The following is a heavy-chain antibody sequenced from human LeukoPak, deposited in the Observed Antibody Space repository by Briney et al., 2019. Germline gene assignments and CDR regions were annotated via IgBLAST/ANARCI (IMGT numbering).Heavy chain of an antibody. CDR1: GGSISSGDYY. CDR2: IYYSGST. V-gene: IGHV4-30-4*01. D-gene: IGHD3-22*01. CDR3: ARAFLTYYYDSSGHYYFDY. J-gene: IGHJ4*02. Sequence: PSETLSLTCTVSGGSISSGDYYWSWIRQPPGKGLEWIGYIYYSGSTYYNPSLKSRVTISVDTSKNQFSLKLSSVTAADTAVYYCARAFLTYYYDSSGHYYFDYWGQGTLVTVSS.